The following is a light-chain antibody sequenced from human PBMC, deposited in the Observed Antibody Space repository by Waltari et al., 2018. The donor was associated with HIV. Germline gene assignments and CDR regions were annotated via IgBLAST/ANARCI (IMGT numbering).Light chain of an antibody. CDR3: CSYAGNYTGV. CDR1: SSDVGAYNY. J-gene: IGLJ3*02. CDR2: DVT. Sequence: QSALTQPRSVSGSPGQSVTISCTGTSSDVGAYNYFSWYQQHPGKAPKLIIYDVTRRPSGLPDRFSGSKSGNTASLTISGLQAEDEADYYCCSYAGNYTGVFGGGTKLTVL. V-gene: IGLV2-11*01.